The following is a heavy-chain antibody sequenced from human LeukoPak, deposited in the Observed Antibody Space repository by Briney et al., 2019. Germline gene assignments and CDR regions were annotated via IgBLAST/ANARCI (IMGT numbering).Heavy chain of an antibody. CDR3: ARARYDFWSGYPKNDAFDI. J-gene: IGHJ3*02. D-gene: IGHD3-3*01. V-gene: IGHV1-69*13. CDR1: GGTFSSYA. CDR2: ITPIFGTA. Sequence: SVKVSCKASGGTFSSYAISWVRQAPGQGLEWMGGITPIFGTANYAQKFQGRVTITADESTSTAYMELSSLRSEDTAVYYCARARYDFWSGYPKNDAFDIWGQGSMVTVSS.